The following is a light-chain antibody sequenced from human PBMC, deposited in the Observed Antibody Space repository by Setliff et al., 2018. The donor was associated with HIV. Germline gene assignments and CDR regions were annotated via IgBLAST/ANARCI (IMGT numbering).Light chain of an antibody. CDR1: SSDIGSYNF. CDR3: CSYASTGGLV. Sequence: LAQPASVSGSPGQSITISCTGTSSDIGSYNFVSWYQQYPGKAPKLIIYEVSKWPSGVSNHFSGSKSGNTASLTISGLETEYEAEYYCCSYASTGGLVFGTGTKVTVL. J-gene: IGLJ1*01. V-gene: IGLV2-23*02. CDR2: EVS.